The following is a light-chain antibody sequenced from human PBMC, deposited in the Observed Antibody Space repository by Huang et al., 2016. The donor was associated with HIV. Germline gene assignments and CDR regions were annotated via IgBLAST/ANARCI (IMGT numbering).Light chain of an antibody. CDR2: AAS. J-gene: IGKJ1*01. CDR1: QGVHNF. CDR3: LQYYTFPWT. V-gene: IGKV1-17*03. Sequence: DIQMTQSPSAMSASVGSRVTITCRASQGVHNFLAWFQQKSGKVPKRLIYAASNLQSGVPSRFFGSGSGTDFTLTITNLEPDDSATYFCLQYYTFPWTFGRGTKVK.